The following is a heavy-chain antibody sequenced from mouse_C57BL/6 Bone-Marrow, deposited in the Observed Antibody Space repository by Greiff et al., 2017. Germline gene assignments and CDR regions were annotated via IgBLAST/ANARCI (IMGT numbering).Heavy chain of an antibody. V-gene: IGHV5-4*01. CDR2: ISDGGSYT. CDR1: GFTFSSYA. D-gene: IGHD1-1*01. CDR3: AYYYGSSYDAMDY. J-gene: IGHJ4*01. Sequence: DVHLVESGGGLVKPGGSLKLSCAASGFTFSSYAMSWVRQTPEKRLEWVATISDGGSYTYYPDNVKGRFTISRDNAKNNLYLQMSHLKSEDTAMXYCAYYYGSSYDAMDYWGQGTSVTVSS.